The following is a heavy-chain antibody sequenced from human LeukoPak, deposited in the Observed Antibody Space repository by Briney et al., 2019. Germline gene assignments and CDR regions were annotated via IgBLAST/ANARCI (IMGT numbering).Heavy chain of an antibody. CDR2: ISPNSGGT. D-gene: IGHD6-6*01. J-gene: IGHJ5*02. CDR1: AYRFSDYY. CDR3: ARGWRINSSGGFVDP. Sequence: GASVKVSCMASAYRFSDYYLHWVRQAPGQGLQWMGWISPNSGGTNYAQKFQGRVTMTRDTSISTVYMELNRLTSDDTAVYYCARGWRINSSGGFVDPWGQGTLVTVSS. V-gene: IGHV1-2*02.